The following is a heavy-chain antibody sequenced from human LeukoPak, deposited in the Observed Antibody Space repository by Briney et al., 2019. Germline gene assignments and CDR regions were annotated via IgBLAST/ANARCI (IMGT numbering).Heavy chain of an antibody. V-gene: IGHV1-18*01. D-gene: IGHD2-15*01. CDR1: GYTFSSYG. Sequence: ASVKVSCKASGYTFSSYGITWVRRAPGQGLEWMGWISAHNGKTNYAQKLQGRVTMTTDTSTRTAYMEVRSLRSDDTAVYYCARVGYCSGGSCSSFDYWGQGTLVTVSS. CDR2: ISAHNGKT. CDR3: ARVGYCSGGSCSSFDY. J-gene: IGHJ4*02.